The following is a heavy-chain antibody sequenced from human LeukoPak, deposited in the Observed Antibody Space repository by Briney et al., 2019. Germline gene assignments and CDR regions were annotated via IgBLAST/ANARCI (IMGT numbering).Heavy chain of an antibody. D-gene: IGHD6-19*01. CDR3: AAQWLVLGAFDI. CDR2: ITGSGDNT. J-gene: IGHJ3*02. V-gene: IGHV3-23*01. Sequence: GGSLRLSCAASGITFRGYAMSWVRQAPGKGLEWVSGITGSGDNTYHADSVRGRFTSSRDNSKNTLYLQMNSLRAEDTAVYYCAAQWLVLGAFDIWGQGTLVSVSS. CDR1: GITFRGYA.